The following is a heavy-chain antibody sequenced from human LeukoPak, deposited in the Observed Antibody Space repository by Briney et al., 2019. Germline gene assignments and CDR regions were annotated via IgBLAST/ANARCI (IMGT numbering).Heavy chain of an antibody. CDR2: IYSDGRT. Sequence: GGSLRLSCAASGFTVSNKYMTWVRQAPGKGLEWVSLIYSDGRTYYADSVKGRCTISRDNSKNTLYLQMNSLRAEDTAVYYCAKAVRYCTNGVCYIRDYYMDVWGKGTTVTVSS. V-gene: IGHV3-53*05. CDR1: GFTVSNKY. CDR3: AKAVRYCTNGVCYIRDYYMDV. J-gene: IGHJ6*03. D-gene: IGHD2-8*01.